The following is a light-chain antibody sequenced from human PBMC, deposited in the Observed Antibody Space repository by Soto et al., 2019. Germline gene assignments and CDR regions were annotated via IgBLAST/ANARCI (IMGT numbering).Light chain of an antibody. CDR1: QSVNSN. V-gene: IGKV3-15*01. Sequence: EIVMTQSPATLSVSPGERATLSCRASQSVNSNLAWYRHKPGQAPRLLISDASTRATGVPARFIGSGSGTEFTLTISSLQSEDSGIYYCQQYNFWPPLTFGGGTKVEIK. CDR3: QQYNFWPPLT. CDR2: DAS. J-gene: IGKJ4*01.